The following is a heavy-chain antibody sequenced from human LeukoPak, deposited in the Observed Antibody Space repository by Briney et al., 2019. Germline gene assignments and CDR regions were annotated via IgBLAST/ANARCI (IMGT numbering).Heavy chain of an antibody. Sequence: PGGSLRLSCAASGFTFSSYNMNWVRQAPGKGLEWVSYISSSSSSIYYVDSVKGRFTIPRDNAKNSLYLQMNSLRAEDTAVYYCARDRGGADDFWSGYYTGYFDYWGQGALVTVSS. CDR1: GFTFSSYN. CDR3: ARDRGGADDFWSGYYTGYFDY. D-gene: IGHD3-3*01. CDR2: ISSSSSSI. V-gene: IGHV3-48*01. J-gene: IGHJ4*02.